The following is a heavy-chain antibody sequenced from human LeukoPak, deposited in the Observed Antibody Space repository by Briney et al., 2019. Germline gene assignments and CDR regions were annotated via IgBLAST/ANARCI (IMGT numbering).Heavy chain of an antibody. D-gene: IGHD5-12*01. CDR3: TTGYSGYDF. J-gene: IGHJ4*02. Sequence: GGSLRLSCAASGFTFSNAWMSWVRQAPGKGLEWVGRIKRKTDGGTTDYAAPVKGRFTISRDDSKNTLYLQMNSLKTEDTAVYYCTTGYSGYDFWGQGTLVTVSS. CDR1: GFTFSNAW. CDR2: IKRKTDGGTT. V-gene: IGHV3-15*01.